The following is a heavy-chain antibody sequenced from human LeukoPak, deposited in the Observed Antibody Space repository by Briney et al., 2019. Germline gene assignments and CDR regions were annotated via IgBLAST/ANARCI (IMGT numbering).Heavy chain of an antibody. CDR2: IFYAGST. V-gene: IGHV4-28*01. CDR3: ARIGPILGAAWVDY. CDR1: GYSISSNHW. J-gene: IGHJ4*02. Sequence: SDTLSLTCAVPGYSISSNHWWGWIRQPPGKGLEWIGYIFYAGSTYYNPSLKSRVTMSVDTSKNQFSLRLSSVTAVDTAVYYCARIGPILGAAWVDYWGQGTLVSVSS. D-gene: IGHD3-3*02.